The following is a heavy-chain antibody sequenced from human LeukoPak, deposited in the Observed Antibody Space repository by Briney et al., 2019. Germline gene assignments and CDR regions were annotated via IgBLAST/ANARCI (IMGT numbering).Heavy chain of an antibody. CDR2: IIPILGIA. J-gene: IGHJ4*02. Sequence: GASVKVSCKASGGTFSSYAISWVRQAPGQGLEWMGRIIPILGIANYAQEFQGRVTITADKSTSTAYMELSNLRSEDTAVYYCAKLIYSSGWLDYWGQGTLVTVST. D-gene: IGHD6-19*01. V-gene: IGHV1-69*04. CDR1: GGTFSSYA. CDR3: AKLIYSSGWLDY.